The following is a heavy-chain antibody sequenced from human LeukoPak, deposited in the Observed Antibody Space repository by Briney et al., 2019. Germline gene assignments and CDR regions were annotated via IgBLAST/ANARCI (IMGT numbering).Heavy chain of an antibody. CDR2: INPNSGGT. J-gene: IGHJ1*01. CDR1: GYTFTGYY. V-gene: IGHV1-2*02. Sequence: ASVKVSCKASGYTFTGYYMHWVRQAPGQGLDWMGWINPNSGGTNYAQKFQGRVTMTRDTSISTAYMELSRLRSDDTAVYYCAKDSSSWPEYFQHWGQGTLVTVSS. CDR3: AKDSSSWPEYFQH. D-gene: IGHD6-13*01.